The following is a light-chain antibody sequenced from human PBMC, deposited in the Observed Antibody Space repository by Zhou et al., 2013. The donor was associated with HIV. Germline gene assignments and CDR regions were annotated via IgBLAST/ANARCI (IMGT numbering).Light chain of an antibody. CDR2: AAS. J-gene: IGKJ4*01. Sequence: DIQMTQSPSSLSASVGDRVTITCRASQGIGNSLAWYQQKPGKAPKLLLYAASRLESGVPSRFSGRGSGTDYTLTITSLQPEDVATYYCQQYYSTPLLTFGGGTKVEIK. V-gene: IGKV1-NL1*01. CDR3: QQYYSTPLLT. CDR1: QGIGNS.